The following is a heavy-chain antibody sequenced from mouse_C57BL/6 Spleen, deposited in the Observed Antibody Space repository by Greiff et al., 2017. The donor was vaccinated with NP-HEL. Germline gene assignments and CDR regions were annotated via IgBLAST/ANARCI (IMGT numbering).Heavy chain of an antibody. V-gene: IGHV1-52*01. Sequence: QVQLQQPGAELVRPGSSVKLSCKASGYTFTSYWMHWVKQRPIQGLDWIGNIDPSDSETHYNQKFKDKATLTVDKSSSTAYMQLSSLTSEDSAVYYCARESYYSNYSWFAYWGQGTLVTVSA. CDR3: ARESYYSNYSWFAY. D-gene: IGHD2-5*01. J-gene: IGHJ3*01. CDR1: GYTFTSYW. CDR2: IDPSDSET.